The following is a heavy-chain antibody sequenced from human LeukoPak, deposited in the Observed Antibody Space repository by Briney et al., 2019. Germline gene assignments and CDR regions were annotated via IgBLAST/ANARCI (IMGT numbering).Heavy chain of an antibody. D-gene: IGHD2-15*01. CDR3: ARVPEGRKGYFYYMDV. CDR1: GASVNSHC. Sequence: PSETLSLTCTVSGASVNSHCWSWIRQPPGKGLEWIGNIDYSGGANYNPSLKSRVTMSLETSRNQVSLNLISVNAADTAVYYCARVPEGRKGYFYYMDVWGIGTTVTVSS. V-gene: IGHV4-59*02. J-gene: IGHJ6*03. CDR2: IDYSGGA.